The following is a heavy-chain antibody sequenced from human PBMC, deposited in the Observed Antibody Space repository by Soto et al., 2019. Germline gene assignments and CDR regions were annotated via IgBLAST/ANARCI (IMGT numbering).Heavy chain of an antibody. CDR2: ISAFNGNT. J-gene: IGHJ6*03. V-gene: IGHV1-18*01. CDR3: ARDRGVAPPVAGNTHYYYYMDV. D-gene: IGHD6-19*01. Sequence: QDQLVQSGAEVKKPGASVTVSCKASGYSFTNYGITWVRQAPGQGLEWLGWISAFNGNTHYAQKVQGRVTMTTDASTGTAYMGLRSLRSDDTAVYYCARDRGVAPPVAGNTHYYYYMDVWGKGTTVTVSS. CDR1: GYSFTNYG.